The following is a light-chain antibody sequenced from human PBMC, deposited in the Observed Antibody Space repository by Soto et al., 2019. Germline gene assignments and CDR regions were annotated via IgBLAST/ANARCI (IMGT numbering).Light chain of an antibody. V-gene: IGKV1-5*01. CDR1: QSFSTW. CDR3: QHYHSSWT. CDR2: DAF. Sequence: DIKINKSPSTLSASVGDRVPITCRASQSFSTWLAWYQQKPGKAPKLLIYDAFTLESGVPSRFSGSGSGTEFTLTITSLQPDDFATYYCQHYHSSWTFRQGTKVDIK. J-gene: IGKJ1*01.